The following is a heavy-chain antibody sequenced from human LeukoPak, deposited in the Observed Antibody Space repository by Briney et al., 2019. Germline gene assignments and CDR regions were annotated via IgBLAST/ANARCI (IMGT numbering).Heavy chain of an antibody. J-gene: IGHJ6*02. V-gene: IGHV3-30*18. CDR3: AKDPRASRIGFTTRGMDV. CDR1: GFTFSSYA. Sequence: PRRSLRLSCAASGFTFSSYAMRWVRQAPGKGLEWVAVISYVGSITYYAHSVKGRFTISRDNSKNTLYLQMNSLRAEDTAVYYCAKDPRASRIGFTTRGMDVWGQGTTVSVPS. CDR2: ISYVGSIT. D-gene: IGHD1-26*01.